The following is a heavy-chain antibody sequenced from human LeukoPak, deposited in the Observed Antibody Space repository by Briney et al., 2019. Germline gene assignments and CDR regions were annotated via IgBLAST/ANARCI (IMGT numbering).Heavy chain of an antibody. D-gene: IGHD4-23*01. V-gene: IGHV1-8*01. Sequence: ASVKVSCKASGYTFTSYDINWVRQAPGQGLEWMGWMNPNSGNTDYAQKFQGRVTMTRNTSISTAYMELSSLRSEDTAVYYCARVYRVLRGNRGILGYWGQGTLVTVSS. CDR1: GYTFTSYD. J-gene: IGHJ4*02. CDR2: MNPNSGNT. CDR3: ARVYRVLRGNRGILGY.